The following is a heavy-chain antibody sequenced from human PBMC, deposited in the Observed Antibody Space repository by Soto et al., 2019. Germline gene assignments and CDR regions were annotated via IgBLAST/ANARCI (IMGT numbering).Heavy chain of an antibody. J-gene: IGHJ6*01. CDR1: VWSRTSGVVG. CDR2: IYWNDEQ. CDR3: EHRLTGQYGYEV. Sequence: SVPTLVNPARRLTLTFTFAVWSRTSGVVGVGCIRQPPGEALEWLALIYWNDEQYYNPSLRNRLTINRDTSKNQVVLTMTNMDPVDTAKYYCEHRLTGQYGYEVWGQGTTVKVYS. D-gene: IGHD6-13*01. V-gene: IGHV2-5*01.